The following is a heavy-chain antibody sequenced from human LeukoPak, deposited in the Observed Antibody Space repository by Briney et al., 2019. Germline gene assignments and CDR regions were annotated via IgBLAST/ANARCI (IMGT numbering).Heavy chain of an antibody. CDR3: ASAVAGT. Sequence: SGRSLRLSCAASGFTFSSYWMHWVRQAPGKGLVWVSRINSDGSNTNYADSVKGRFTISRDNAKNTLYLQMNSLRADDTAVYYCASAVAGTWGQGTLVTVS. CDR1: GFTFSSYW. V-gene: IGHV3-74*01. J-gene: IGHJ5*02. D-gene: IGHD6-19*01. CDR2: INSDGSNT.